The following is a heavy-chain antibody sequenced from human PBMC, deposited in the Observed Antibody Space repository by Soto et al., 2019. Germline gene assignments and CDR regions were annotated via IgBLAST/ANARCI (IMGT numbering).Heavy chain of an antibody. J-gene: IGHJ4*02. Sequence: QVQLVQSGAEVKKPGASVKVSCKASGYTFTSYGISWVRQAPGQGLEGMGWISAYNGNTTYAQKHQGRVAMNTDTSTSTAYMELSSLRSDDTAVYYCAARSAYGDYEGYFDYWGQGTLVTVSS. D-gene: IGHD4-17*01. CDR2: ISAYNGNT. CDR1: GYTFTSYG. CDR3: AARSAYGDYEGYFDY. V-gene: IGHV1-18*01.